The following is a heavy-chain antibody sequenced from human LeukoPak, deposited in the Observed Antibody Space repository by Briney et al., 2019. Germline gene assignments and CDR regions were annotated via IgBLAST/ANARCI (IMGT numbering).Heavy chain of an antibody. D-gene: IGHD2-15*01. J-gene: IGHJ4*02. Sequence: GGSLSLSCAASGFTFSSYAMSWVRQAPGKGLEWVSGISGSGGSTHYADSVKGRFTISRDNSKNTLYLQMNSLRAEDTAVYYCAKDYCSGGSCYSSFDYWGQGTLVTVTS. CDR2: ISGSGGST. CDR1: GFTFSSYA. CDR3: AKDYCSGGSCYSSFDY. V-gene: IGHV3-23*01.